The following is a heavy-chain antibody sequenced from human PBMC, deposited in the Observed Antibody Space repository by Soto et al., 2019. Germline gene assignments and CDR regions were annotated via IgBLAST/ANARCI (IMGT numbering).Heavy chain of an antibody. CDR2: IIPIFGTA. J-gene: IGHJ6*02. Sequence: VKLSRKASGGPYISYASSWVRQETGQGLEWMGGIIPIFGTANYAQKFQGRVTITADESTSTAYMELSSLRSEDTAVYYCARGGPLRSCSTTSCYRGMDVWGQGTKVTGSS. CDR1: GGPYISYA. V-gene: IGHV1-69*13. CDR3: ARGGPLRSCSTTSCYRGMDV. D-gene: IGHD2-2*01.